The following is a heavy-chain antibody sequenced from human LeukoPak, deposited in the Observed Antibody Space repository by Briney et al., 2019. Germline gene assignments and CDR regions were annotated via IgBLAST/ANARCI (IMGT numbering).Heavy chain of an antibody. J-gene: IGHJ5*02. Sequence: SETLYLTCKASGCSISSYYWSWIRQPPGKGLEWMGRIYTSGSTNYNPSLKRRITMSVDTSKNQFSLKLSSVTAADTAVYYCARDSTTVTTWGHNWFDPWGQGTLVTVSS. CDR2: IYTSGST. CDR3: ARDSTTVTTWGHNWFDP. V-gene: IGHV4-4*07. D-gene: IGHD4-11*01. CDR1: GCSISSYY.